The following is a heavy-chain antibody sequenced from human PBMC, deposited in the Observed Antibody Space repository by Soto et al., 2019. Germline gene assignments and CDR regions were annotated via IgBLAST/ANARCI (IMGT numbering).Heavy chain of an antibody. CDR3: ARVGDYGDYELYYYYGMDV. J-gene: IGHJ6*02. V-gene: IGHV4-34*01. CDR2: INHSGST. Sequence: PSETLSLTCAAYGGSFSGYYWSWIRQPPGKGLEWIGEINHSGSTNYNPSLKSRVTISVDTSKNQFSLKLSSVTAADTAVYYCARVGDYGDYELYYYYGMDVWGQGTTVTVS. D-gene: IGHD4-17*01. CDR1: GGSFSGYY.